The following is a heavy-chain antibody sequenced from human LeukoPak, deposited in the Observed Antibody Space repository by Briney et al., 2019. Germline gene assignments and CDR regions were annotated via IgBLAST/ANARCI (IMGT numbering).Heavy chain of an antibody. J-gene: IGHJ1*01. CDR2: INHSGST. V-gene: IGHV4-34*01. CDR1: GGSFSGYY. Sequence: SETLSLTCAVYGGSFSGYYWSWIRQPPGKGLEWIGEINHSGSTNYSPSLKSRVTISVDTSKNQFSLKLSSVTAADTAVYYCARGNTSIKYFQHWGQGTLVTVSS. CDR3: ARGNTSIKYFQH. D-gene: IGHD5-18*01.